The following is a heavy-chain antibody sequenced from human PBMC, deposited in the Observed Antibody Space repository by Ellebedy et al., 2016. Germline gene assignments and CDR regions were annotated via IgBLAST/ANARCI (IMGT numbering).Heavy chain of an antibody. CDR3: AKGRKIMYSSGMDV. V-gene: IGHV3-23*01. CDR1: GFTFSSYA. D-gene: IGHD6-19*01. CDR2: ISGSGGST. J-gene: IGHJ6*02. Sequence: GGSLRLSCAASGFTFSSYAMNWVRQAPGKGLEWVSGISGSGGSTYYADSVKGRFTISRDNSKNTLYVQMNSLRAEDTAVYYCAKGRKIMYSSGMDVWGQGTTVTVSS.